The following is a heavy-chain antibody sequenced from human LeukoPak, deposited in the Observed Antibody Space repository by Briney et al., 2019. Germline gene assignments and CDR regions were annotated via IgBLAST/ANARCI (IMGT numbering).Heavy chain of an antibody. D-gene: IGHD4-17*01. Sequence: GGSLRLSCATSGFTFSIYSMNWVRQAPGKGLEWISYISSSSSTTYADSVKGRFTISRDNAKNSVFLQMNSLRDEDTAVYYCARDGDGDLDYWGQGTLVIVSS. V-gene: IGHV3-48*02. J-gene: IGHJ4*02. CDR2: ISSSSSTT. CDR1: GFTFSIYS. CDR3: ARDGDGDLDY.